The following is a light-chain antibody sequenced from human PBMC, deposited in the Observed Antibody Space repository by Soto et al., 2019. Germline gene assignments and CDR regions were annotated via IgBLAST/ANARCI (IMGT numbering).Light chain of an antibody. CDR3: SSYTAGGTI. Sequence: SALTQPASLSGSPGRSITISCTGTSGDVGGYYYVSWYQQLPGKAPKLMISEVSNRPSGVSNRFSGSKSGNTASLTISGLQAEDEADYYCSSYTAGGTIFGTGTKVTVL. CDR2: EVS. V-gene: IGLV2-14*01. J-gene: IGLJ1*01. CDR1: SGDVGGYYY.